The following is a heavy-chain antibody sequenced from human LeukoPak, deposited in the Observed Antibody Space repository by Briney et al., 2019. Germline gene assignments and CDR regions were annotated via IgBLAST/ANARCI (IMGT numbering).Heavy chain of an antibody. V-gene: IGHV4-39*07. J-gene: IGHJ4*02. Sequence: SETLSLTCTVSGGSISSINYYWGWIRQPPGKGLEWIGSIYYSGSTYYNPSLKSRVTISVDTSKNQFSLKLSSVTAADTAVYYCARDCNYYDSSGFLIPFDYWGQGTLVTVSS. CDR1: GGSISSINYY. D-gene: IGHD3-22*01. CDR3: ARDCNYYDSSGFLIPFDY. CDR2: IYYSGST.